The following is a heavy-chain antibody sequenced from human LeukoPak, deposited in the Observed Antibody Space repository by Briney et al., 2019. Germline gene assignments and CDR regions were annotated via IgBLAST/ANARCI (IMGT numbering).Heavy chain of an antibody. CDR1: GFTFSSYS. CDR2: ISSSSTI. D-gene: IGHD6-19*01. V-gene: IGHV3-48*01. J-gene: IGHJ4*02. CDR3: ARVGDSSAWYGGVDY. Sequence: PGGSLRLSCAASGFTFSSYSMNWVRQAPGKGLEWVSYISSSSTIYYADSVKGRFTISRDNSKNTLYLQMNSLRPEDTAVYYCARVGDSSAWYGGVDYWGQGTLVTVSS.